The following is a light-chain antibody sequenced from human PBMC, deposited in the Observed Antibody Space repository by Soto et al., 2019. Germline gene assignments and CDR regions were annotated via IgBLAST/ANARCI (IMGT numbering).Light chain of an antibody. CDR1: QSVSSSY. CDR2: GAS. Sequence: EIVLTQSPGTLSLSPGERATLSCRASQSVSSSYLAWYQQKPGQAPRLLIYGASSRATGIPDRFSGSGSGTDFTLTISRLEPEDFAVYYCQQYGSSLDTFGRGTKVEIK. V-gene: IGKV3-20*01. CDR3: QQYGSSLDT. J-gene: IGKJ4*02.